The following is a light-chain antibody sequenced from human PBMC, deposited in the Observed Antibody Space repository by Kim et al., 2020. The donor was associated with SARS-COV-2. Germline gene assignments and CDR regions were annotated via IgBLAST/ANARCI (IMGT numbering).Light chain of an antibody. Sequence: GQPSTNSCTGTYHDIGHYISVSWYQHPPGEAPNLIIYEVNRRPSVVPDLFSGYKSGNAASLTVSGLQADDEADYYCSSDGGNSDLIFGGGTQLTVL. J-gene: IGLJ2*01. V-gene: IGLV2-8*01. CDR3: SSDGGNSDLI. CDR1: YHDIGHYIS. CDR2: EVN.